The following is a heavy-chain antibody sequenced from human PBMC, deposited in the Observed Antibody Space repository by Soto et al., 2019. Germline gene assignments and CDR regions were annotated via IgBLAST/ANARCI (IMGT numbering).Heavy chain of an antibody. V-gene: IGHV1-18*01. J-gene: IGHJ6*02. CDR1: GFTFSNYG. Sequence: ASVKVSCKASGFTFSNYGLNWVRQAPGQGLEWMGWVSANNGHTNYAQNLQGRVSMTTDTSTSTAYIELRGLTFDDTAVYYCARDIESVTAKHFFYYYAMDVWGQGTTVTVSS. CDR3: ARDIESVTAKHFFYYYAMDV. D-gene: IGHD2-8*01. CDR2: VSANNGHT.